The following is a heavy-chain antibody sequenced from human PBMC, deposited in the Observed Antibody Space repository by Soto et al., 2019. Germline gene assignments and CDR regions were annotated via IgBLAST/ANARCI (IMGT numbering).Heavy chain of an antibody. CDR2: ISYDGSHK. CDR3: AKDRAARYCSRSSCHAAGAY. J-gene: IGHJ4*02. V-gene: IGHV3-30*18. CDR1: GFTFSNYG. Sequence: QVQLVESGGGVVQPGRSLRLSCAGSGFTFSNYGLHWVRQTPGKGLEWVAVISYDGSHKYYADSVKGRFTISRDNSNKMMYLQMDSLRAEDTAVAYCAKDRAARYCSRSSCHAAGAYWGQGTLVTVSS. D-gene: IGHD2-15*01.